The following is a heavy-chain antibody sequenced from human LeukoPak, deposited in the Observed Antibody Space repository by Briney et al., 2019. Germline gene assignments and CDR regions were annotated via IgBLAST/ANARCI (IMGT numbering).Heavy chain of an antibody. D-gene: IGHD5-18*01. Sequence: GASVKVSCKASGYTFTSYGISWVRQAPGQGLEWMGWLSTYNGITNYEQKFQGRVTMTTDTSTSTAYMELRRLRSDDTAMYYCARVTSRYSYGPRNPFDIWGQGTVVTVSS. V-gene: IGHV1-18*01. J-gene: IGHJ3*02. CDR1: GYTFTSYG. CDR3: ARVTSRYSYGPRNPFDI. CDR2: LSTYNGIT.